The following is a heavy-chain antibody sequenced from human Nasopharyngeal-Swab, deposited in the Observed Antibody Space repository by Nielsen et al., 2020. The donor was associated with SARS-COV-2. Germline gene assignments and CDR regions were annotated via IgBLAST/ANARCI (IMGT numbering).Heavy chain of an antibody. CDR2: MNPNSGNT. CDR3: ARYYREGSGYFYYGMDV. D-gene: IGHD3-22*01. V-gene: IGHV1-8*01. CDR1: GYTFTSYD. Sequence: ASVKVSCKASGYTFTSYDINWVRQASGQGLEWVGWMNPNSGNTGYAQKFQGRVTITRDTSASTAYMELSSLRSEDTAVYYCARYYREGSGYFYYGMDVWGQGTTVTVSS. J-gene: IGHJ6*02.